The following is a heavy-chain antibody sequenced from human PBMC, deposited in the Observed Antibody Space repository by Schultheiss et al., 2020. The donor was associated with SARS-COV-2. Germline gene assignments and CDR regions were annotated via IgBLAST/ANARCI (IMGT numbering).Heavy chain of an antibody. Sequence: GGSLRLSCAASGFTFSSYWMSWVRQATGKGLEWVSAIGTAGDTYYPGSVKGRFTISRENAKNSLYLQMNSLRAGDTAVYYCARDEDGVFDYWGQGTLVTVSS. CDR3: ARDEDGVFDY. CDR2: IGTAGDT. J-gene: IGHJ4*02. V-gene: IGHV3-13*01. CDR1: GFTFSSYW. D-gene: IGHD3-10*01.